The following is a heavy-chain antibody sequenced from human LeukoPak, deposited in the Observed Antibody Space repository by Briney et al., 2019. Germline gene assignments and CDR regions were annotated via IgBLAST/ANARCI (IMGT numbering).Heavy chain of an antibody. Sequence: GGSLRLSCAASGFTFSNYWMHWFRQAPGKGLVWVSQIDPDGTSTTHADSVKGRFTISRDNAKNTLYLQMNSLRAEDTAVYYCARGSADPYWGQGTLVTVSS. J-gene: IGHJ4*02. CDR3: ARGSADPY. V-gene: IGHV3-74*01. D-gene: IGHD1-26*01. CDR1: GFTFSNYW. CDR2: IDPDGTST.